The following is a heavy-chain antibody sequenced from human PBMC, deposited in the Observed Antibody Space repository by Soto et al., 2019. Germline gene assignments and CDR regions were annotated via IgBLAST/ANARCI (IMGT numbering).Heavy chain of an antibody. D-gene: IGHD3-16*01. CDR2: ISSSSSYI. Sequence: EVQLVESGGGLVKPGGSLRLSCAASGFTFSSYSMNWVRQAPGKGLEWVSSISSSSSYIYYADSVKGRFTISRDNDKNALYLQMNSRRAEDTAVYYCARDRAVLGSYGGQRAPEDYWGQGTLVTVSS. CDR1: GFTFSSYS. J-gene: IGHJ4*02. CDR3: ARDRAVLGSYGGQRAPEDY. V-gene: IGHV3-21*01.